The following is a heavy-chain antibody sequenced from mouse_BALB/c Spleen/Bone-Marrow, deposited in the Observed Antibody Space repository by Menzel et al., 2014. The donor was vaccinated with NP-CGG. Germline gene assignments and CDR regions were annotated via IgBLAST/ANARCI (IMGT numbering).Heavy chain of an antibody. Sequence: QVQLQQSGAALVRPGTSVKVSCKASGYAFTNYLIDWVKQRPGQGLEWIGVINPGSGGTTYNEKFKDRTTLTADKSSNTAYMQLSSLTSDDSAVYFCATNWGDYWGQGTTLSLSS. J-gene: IGHJ2*01. D-gene: IGHD4-1*01. CDR2: INPGSGGT. CDR1: GYAFTNYL. CDR3: ATNWGDY. V-gene: IGHV1-54*01.